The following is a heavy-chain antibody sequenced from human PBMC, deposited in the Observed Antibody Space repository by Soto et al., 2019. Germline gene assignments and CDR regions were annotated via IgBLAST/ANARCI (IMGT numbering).Heavy chain of an antibody. CDR1: GYTFTSYG. CDR2: ISAYNGNT. Sequence: ASVKVSCKASGYTFTSYGISWVRQAPGQGLEWMGWISAYNGNTNYAQKLQGRVTMTTDTSTSTAYMELRSLRSDDTAVYYCARSMHYSDGSNYSPFDYWGQGTLVTVSS. D-gene: IGHD3-22*01. CDR3: ARSMHYSDGSNYSPFDY. J-gene: IGHJ4*02. V-gene: IGHV1-18*01.